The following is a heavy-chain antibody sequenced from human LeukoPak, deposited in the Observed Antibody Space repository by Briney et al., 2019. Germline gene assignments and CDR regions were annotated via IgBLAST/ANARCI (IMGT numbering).Heavy chain of an antibody. CDR2: IRKKGYGGTT. Sequence: GGSLRLSCTVSGFTFDDYVMSWVRQAPGEGRVWVGFIRKKGYGGTTEYAASVEGRFTISRDDSKGIAYLQMNSLKTEDTAVYYCARAEYDFWSGYYPLGGFDMWGQGTVVTVSS. CDR1: GFTFDDYV. J-gene: IGHJ3*02. D-gene: IGHD3-3*01. V-gene: IGHV3-49*04. CDR3: ARAEYDFWSGYYPLGGFDM.